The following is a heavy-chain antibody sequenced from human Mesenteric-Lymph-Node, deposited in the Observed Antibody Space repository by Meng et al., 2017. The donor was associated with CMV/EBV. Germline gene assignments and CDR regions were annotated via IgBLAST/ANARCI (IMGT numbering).Heavy chain of an antibody. J-gene: IGHJ4*02. Sequence: ASVKVSCKASGYTFTDYYIHWVRQAPGQGLEWMGWINPNSGGTNYAQKFQGRVTMTRDTSISTAYMELSRLRSDDTAVYYCARVSPTIAAQYYFDYWGQGTLVTVSS. D-gene: IGHD2-15*01. V-gene: IGHV1-2*02. CDR3: ARVSPTIAAQYYFDY. CDR2: INPNSGGT. CDR1: GYTFTDYY.